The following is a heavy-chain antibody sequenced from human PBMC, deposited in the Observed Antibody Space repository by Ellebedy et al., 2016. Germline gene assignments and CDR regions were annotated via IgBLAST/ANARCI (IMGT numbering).Heavy chain of an antibody. CDR1: GYIFATNW. CDR3: ARLGSGRCWDV. D-gene: IGHD1-26*01. V-gene: IGHV5-51*01. J-gene: IGHJ6*04. CDR2: IYPRDSDT. Sequence: KVSXXGSGYIFATNWIAWVRQMPGKGLEWMGIIYPRDSDTRYSPSFEGQVTISADKSISTAYLQWSSLKASDTAIYYCARLGSGRCWDVWGKGTTVTVSS.